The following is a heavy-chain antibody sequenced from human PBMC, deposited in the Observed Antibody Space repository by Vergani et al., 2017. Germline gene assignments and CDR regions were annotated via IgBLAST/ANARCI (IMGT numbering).Heavy chain of an antibody. D-gene: IGHD3-3*01. J-gene: IGHJ4*02. Sequence: EVQLVQSGAEVKKPGESLKISCKCSGYSFTSYWISWVRQMPGKGLEWMGRIDPSDSYTNYSPSFQGHVTISADKSISTAYLQWSSLKASDTAMYYCARQGGPMAFYYDPKYYFDYWGQGTLVTVSS. CDR3: ARQGGPMAFYYDPKYYFDY. V-gene: IGHV5-10-1*01. CDR1: GYSFTSYW. CDR2: IDPSDSYT.